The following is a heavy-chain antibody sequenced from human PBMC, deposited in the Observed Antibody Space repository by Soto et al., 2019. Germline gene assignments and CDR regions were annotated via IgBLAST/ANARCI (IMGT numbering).Heavy chain of an antibody. CDR2: ISGSGANT. CDR3: ENCAVSGGYPDY. V-gene: IGHV3-23*01. D-gene: IGHD6-19*01. J-gene: IGHJ4*02. CDR1: GFTFSSYA. Sequence: VQLLESAGGLVQPGGSLSLYCAASGFTFSSYAMRWVRQAPGKGLEWVSAISGSGANTYYADSVKGRFTISRDNSKKRLFSQRNSLRAEDTIVYYGENCAVSGGYPDYWGQGSLVTVS.